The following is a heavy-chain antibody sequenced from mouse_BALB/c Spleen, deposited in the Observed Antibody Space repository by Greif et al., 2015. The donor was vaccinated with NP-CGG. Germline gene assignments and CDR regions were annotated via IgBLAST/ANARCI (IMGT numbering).Heavy chain of an antibody. D-gene: IGHD4-1*01. Sequence: EVKVVESGGGLVQPGGSMKLSCVASGFTFSNYWMNWVRQSPEKGLEWVAEIRLKSNNYATHYAESVKGRFTISRDDSKSSVYLQMNNLRAEDTGIYYCTRRTGTGEVDYWGQGSTLTVSS. CDR2: IRLKSNNYAT. J-gene: IGHJ2*01. CDR3: TRRTGTGEVDY. V-gene: IGHV6-6*02. CDR1: GFTFSNYW.